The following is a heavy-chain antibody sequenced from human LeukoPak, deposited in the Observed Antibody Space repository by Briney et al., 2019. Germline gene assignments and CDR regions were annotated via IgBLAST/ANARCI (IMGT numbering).Heavy chain of an antibody. J-gene: IGHJ4*02. CDR1: EYTFTSYD. V-gene: IGHV1-8*01. CDR3: ATAVPKLGIIEGSFDY. D-gene: IGHD7-27*01. CDR2: MNPNSGNT. Sequence: ASVKVSCKASEYTFTSYDINWVRQATGQGLEWMGWMNPNSGNTGYAQQFQGRVTMTRDTSISTAYMELSSLRSEDTAVYYCATAVPKLGIIEGSFDYWGQGTLVTVSS.